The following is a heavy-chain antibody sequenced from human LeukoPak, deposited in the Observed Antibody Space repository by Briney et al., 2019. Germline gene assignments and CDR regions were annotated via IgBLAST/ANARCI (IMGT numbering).Heavy chain of an antibody. CDR3: AKRLDYFDY. V-gene: IGHV3-23*01. J-gene: IGHJ4*02. Sequence: GGSLRLSCAASGFTFSSYAMSWVRQAPGKGLEWVSGISGSAGTTYYADSVKGRFSISRDNSKNTLYLQMNSLGAEDTVVYYCAKRLDYFDYWGQGTLDTVSS. CDR1: GFTFSSYA. CDR2: ISGSAGTT.